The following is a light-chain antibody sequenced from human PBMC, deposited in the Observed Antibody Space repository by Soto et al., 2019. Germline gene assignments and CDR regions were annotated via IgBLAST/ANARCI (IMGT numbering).Light chain of an antibody. V-gene: IGLV2-14*03. CDR2: DVS. CDR1: ISDVGGYNY. Sequence: QSALTQPASVSGSPGQSITISCTGNISDVGGYNYVSWYQQHPGKAPNLMIFDVSNRPSGVSNRFSGSKSGYTASLTISGLQAEDEADYYCSSYTSSSNYVFGTGTKVTVL. J-gene: IGLJ1*01. CDR3: SSYTSSSNYV.